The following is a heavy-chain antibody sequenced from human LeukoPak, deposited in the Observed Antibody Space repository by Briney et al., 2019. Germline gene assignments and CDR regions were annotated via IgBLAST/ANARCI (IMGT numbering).Heavy chain of an antibody. J-gene: IGHJ4*02. V-gene: IGHV3-7*05. D-gene: IGHD3-10*01. CDR2: IKEDGSER. CDR3: ARGAVVWFGESLLDY. CDR1: GFTFSSYW. Sequence: PGGSLRLSCAASGFTFSSYWMSWVRQAPGKGLEWVANIKEDGSERYYVDSVKGRFTISRDNAKNSLFLQMNSLRAADTAVYYCARGAVVWFGESLLDYWGQGTLVTVS.